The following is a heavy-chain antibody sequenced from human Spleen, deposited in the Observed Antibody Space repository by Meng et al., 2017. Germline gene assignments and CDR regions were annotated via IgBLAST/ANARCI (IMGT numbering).Heavy chain of an antibody. J-gene: IGHJ4*02. CDR3: ARGPTTMAHDFDY. D-gene: IGHD4-11*01. CDR2: INHSGST. Sequence: SETLSLTCVVSGGSFSDYYWSWIRQPPGKGLEWIGEINHSGSTNYNPSLESRATISVYTAQNNLSLKLSSVTAADSAVYCCARGPTTMAHDFDYWGQGTLVTVSS. CDR1: GGSFSDYY. V-gene: IGHV4-34*01.